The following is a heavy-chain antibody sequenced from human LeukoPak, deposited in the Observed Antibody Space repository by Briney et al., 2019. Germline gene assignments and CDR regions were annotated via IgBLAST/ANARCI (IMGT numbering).Heavy chain of an antibody. D-gene: IGHD3-16*01. Sequence: TGGSLRPSCAASGFTFSSYSMNWVRQAPGKGLEWVSSISSSSSYIYYADSVKGRFTISRDNAKNSLYLQMNSLRAEDTAVYYCARGGIGNAFDIWGQGTMVTVSS. CDR1: GFTFSSYS. CDR3: ARGGIGNAFDI. V-gene: IGHV3-21*01. CDR2: ISSSSSYI. J-gene: IGHJ3*02.